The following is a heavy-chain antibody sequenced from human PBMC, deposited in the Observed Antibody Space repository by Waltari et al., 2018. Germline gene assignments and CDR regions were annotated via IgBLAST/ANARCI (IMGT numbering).Heavy chain of an antibody. J-gene: IGHJ5*02. Sequence: QVQLVQSGAEVKKPGASVKVSCKAYGYTLTSYYMHWVRQAPGQGLVWMGRLNPNSCDTNYARKCQDRVTMTRDTSVNTAYMVVDRLTSDDTAVYFCARESAFSTSWYPGFDPWGQGTLVTVAS. V-gene: IGHV1-2*06. D-gene: IGHD2-2*01. CDR1: GYTLTSYY. CDR2: LNPNSCDT. CDR3: ARESAFSTSWYPGFDP.